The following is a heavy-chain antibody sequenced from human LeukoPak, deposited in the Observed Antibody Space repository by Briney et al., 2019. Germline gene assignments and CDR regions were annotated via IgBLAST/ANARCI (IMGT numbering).Heavy chain of an antibody. CDR2: IYYSGST. Sequence: PSETLSLTCTVSGGSISVYYWSWIRQPPGKGQEWIGYIYYSGSTNYNPSLKSRVTISVDTSKNQFSLKLSSVTAADTAVYYCARHSKYYYDSSGSYVGYFQHWGQGTLVTVSS. CDR1: GGSISVYY. V-gene: IGHV4-59*08. D-gene: IGHD3-22*01. CDR3: ARHSKYYYDSSGSYVGYFQH. J-gene: IGHJ1*01.